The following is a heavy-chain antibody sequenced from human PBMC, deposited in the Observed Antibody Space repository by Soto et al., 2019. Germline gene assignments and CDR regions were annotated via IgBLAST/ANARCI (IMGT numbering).Heavy chain of an antibody. CDR1: GFTFSSYG. V-gene: IGHV3-30*18. D-gene: IGHD6-19*01. J-gene: IGHJ6*02. CDR3: AKQLLAVAGYLHGMDV. CDR2: ISHDGSNK. Sequence: QVQLVESGGGVVQPGRSLRLSCAASGFTFSSYGMHWVRQAPGKGLEWVAFISHDGSNKYFADSVKGRFTISRDNSKNTLYLQMNSLRAEDTAVYYCAKQLLAVAGYLHGMDVWGQGTTVTVSS.